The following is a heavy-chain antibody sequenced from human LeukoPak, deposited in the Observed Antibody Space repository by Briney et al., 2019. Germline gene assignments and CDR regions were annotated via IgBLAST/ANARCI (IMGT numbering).Heavy chain of an antibody. Sequence: ASVKVSCKASGYTFTCYGISWVRQAPGQGLEWMGWISAYNGNTNYAQKLQGRVTMTTDTSTSTAYMELRSLRSDDTAVYYCARDGTIFGVVTEDARFDPWGQGTLVTVSS. J-gene: IGHJ5*02. CDR2: ISAYNGNT. V-gene: IGHV1-18*01. D-gene: IGHD3-3*01. CDR3: ARDGTIFGVVTEDARFDP. CDR1: GYTFTCYG.